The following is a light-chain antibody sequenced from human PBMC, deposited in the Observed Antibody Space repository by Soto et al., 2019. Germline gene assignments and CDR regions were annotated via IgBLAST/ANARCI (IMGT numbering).Light chain of an antibody. J-gene: IGKJ1*01. CDR3: QKYNDAPRT. CDR2: EAS. CDR1: QDISNY. V-gene: IGKV1-27*01. Sequence: QMTQSPSSLSASVGDRVTITCRASQDISNYLAWYQQKPGGAPKLLIYEASTLQSGVPSRFSCSGSGVSFTLTISSLQPEDVAIYYCQKYNDAPRTFGQGTRVEMK.